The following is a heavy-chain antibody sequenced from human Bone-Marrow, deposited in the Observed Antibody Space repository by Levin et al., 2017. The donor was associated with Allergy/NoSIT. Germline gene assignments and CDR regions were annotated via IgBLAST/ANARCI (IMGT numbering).Heavy chain of an antibody. J-gene: IGHJ4*02. Sequence: SQTLSLTCTVSGGSVSYSSYYWGWIRQPPGKGLEWIASIYYSGSTYYNPSLKSRVTISLDTSQNQFSLKLSSATAADTAMYYCAKHGPGDGDYGFMDYWGQGTLVTVSS. V-gene: IGHV4-39*01. D-gene: IGHD4-17*01. CDR2: IYYSGST. CDR1: GGSVSYSSYY. CDR3: AKHGPGDGDYGFMDY.